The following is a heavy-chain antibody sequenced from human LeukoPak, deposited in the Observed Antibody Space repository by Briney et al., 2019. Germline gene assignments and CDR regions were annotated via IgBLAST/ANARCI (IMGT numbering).Heavy chain of an antibody. Sequence: SVKVSCKASGGTFSSYAISWVRQAPGQGLEWMGGIIPTFGTANYAQKFQGRVTITTDESTSTAYMELSSLRSEDTAVYYCARGPFHGDYPLDAAFDIWGQGTMVTVSS. CDR3: ARGPFHGDYPLDAAFDI. J-gene: IGHJ3*02. D-gene: IGHD4-17*01. CDR1: GGTFSSYA. CDR2: IIPTFGTA. V-gene: IGHV1-69*05.